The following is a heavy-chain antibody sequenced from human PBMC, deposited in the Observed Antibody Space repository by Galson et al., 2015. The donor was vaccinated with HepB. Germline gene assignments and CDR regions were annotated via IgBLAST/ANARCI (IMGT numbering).Heavy chain of an antibody. Sequence: SLRLSCAASGFTFISCAMSWVRQAPGKGLEWVSGISGGGDTTYYADSVEGRFTISRDNSKNTLYLQMSSLRAEDTAVYYCARDRERDGNNAGFDYWGQGTLVTVSS. J-gene: IGHJ4*02. CDR3: ARDRERDGNNAGFDY. V-gene: IGHV3-23*01. CDR2: ISGGGDTT. D-gene: IGHD5-24*01. CDR1: GFTFISCA.